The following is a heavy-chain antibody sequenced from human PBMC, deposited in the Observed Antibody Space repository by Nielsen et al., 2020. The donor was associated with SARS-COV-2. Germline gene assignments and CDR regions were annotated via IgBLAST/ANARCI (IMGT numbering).Heavy chain of an antibody. V-gene: IGHV3-33*08. D-gene: IGHD3-16*01. Sequence: GGSLRLSCAASGFTFANYGIHWVRQVAGRGLEWVAIVSRDGSDTFYVDSVKGRFTISRDNSKNTVYLQMNSLRVEDTAVYYCARARGGYDFDYWGQGTLVTVSS. CDR3: ARARGGYDFDY. CDR2: VSRDGSDT. CDR1: GFTFANYG. J-gene: IGHJ4*02.